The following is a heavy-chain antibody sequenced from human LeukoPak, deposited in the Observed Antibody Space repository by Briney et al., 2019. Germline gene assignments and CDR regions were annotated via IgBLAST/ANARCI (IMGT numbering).Heavy chain of an antibody. Sequence: ASVKVYCKASGYTFTSYGISWVRQAPGQGLEWTGWISAYNGNTNYAQKLQGRVTMTTDTSTSTAYMELRSLRSDDTAVYYCARDIVVVVAATPTSWFDPWGQGTLVTVSS. V-gene: IGHV1-18*01. J-gene: IGHJ5*02. CDR1: GYTFTSYG. CDR2: ISAYNGNT. CDR3: ARDIVVVVAATPTSWFDP. D-gene: IGHD2-15*01.